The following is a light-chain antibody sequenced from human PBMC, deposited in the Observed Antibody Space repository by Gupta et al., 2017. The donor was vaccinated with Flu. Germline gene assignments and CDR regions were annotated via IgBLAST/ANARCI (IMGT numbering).Light chain of an antibody. CDR2: RER. J-gene: IGLJ2*01. V-gene: IGLV3-9*01. CDR1: NSGGKN. Sequence: GKTAKITCGGKNSGGKNVHWHKEKPGQVHVLVIYRERNGTAEIPERFSGWKSGNTATLTITREQAGDEADYYCQVWDTITVRFGGGTKLTVL. CDR3: QVWDTITVR.